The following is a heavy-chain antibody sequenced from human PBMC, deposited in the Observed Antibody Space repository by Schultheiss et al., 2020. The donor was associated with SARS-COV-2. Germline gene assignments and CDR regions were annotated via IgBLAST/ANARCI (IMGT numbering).Heavy chain of an antibody. V-gene: IGHV4-34*01. J-gene: IGHJ4*02. CDR1: GGSFSGYY. CDR2: IYYSGST. CDR3: ARGRIVVPAAMRRSGNIDY. Sequence: SETLSLTCAVYGGSFSGYYWSWIRQHPGKGLEWIGYIYYSGSTYYNPSLKSRVTISVDTSKNQFSLKLSSVTAADTAVYYCARGRIVVPAAMRRSGNIDYWGQGTLVTVSS. D-gene: IGHD2-2*01.